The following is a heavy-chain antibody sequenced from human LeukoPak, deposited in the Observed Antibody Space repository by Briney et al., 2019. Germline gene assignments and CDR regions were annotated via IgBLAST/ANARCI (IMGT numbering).Heavy chain of an antibody. D-gene: IGHD2-15*01. CDR1: GFTFSSYS. V-gene: IGHV3-21*01. CDR3: AKDIGVCSGGSCYSTCDY. Sequence: GGSLRLSCAASGFTFSSYSMNWVRQAPGKGLEWVSSISSSSSYIYYADSVKGRFTISRDNSKNTLYLQMNSLRAEDTAVYYCAKDIGVCSGGSCYSTCDYWGQGTLVTVSS. J-gene: IGHJ4*02. CDR2: ISSSSSYI.